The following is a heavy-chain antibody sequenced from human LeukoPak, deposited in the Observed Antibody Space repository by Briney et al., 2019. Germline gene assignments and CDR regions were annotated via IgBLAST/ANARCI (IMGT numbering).Heavy chain of an antibody. CDR3: ARETVVAATLWFDP. Sequence: PGGSLRLSCAASGFTFSSYWMSWVRQAPGKGLEWVANIKQDGSEEYYVDSVKGRFTISRDNAKNSLYLQMNSLRAEDTAVYYCARETVVAATLWFDPWGQGTLVTVSS. D-gene: IGHD2-15*01. J-gene: IGHJ5*02. CDR1: GFTFSSYW. V-gene: IGHV3-7*01. CDR2: IKQDGSEE.